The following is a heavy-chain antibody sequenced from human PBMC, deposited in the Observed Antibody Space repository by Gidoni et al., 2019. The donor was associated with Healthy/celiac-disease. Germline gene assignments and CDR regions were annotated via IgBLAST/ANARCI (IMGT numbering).Heavy chain of an antibody. J-gene: IGHJ4*02. D-gene: IGHD3-10*01. CDR3: ARVSSYGSGSDY. V-gene: IGHV4-39*07. CDR1: GASISSSSYY. Sequence: QLQLQESGPGLVKPSETLSLTCTVSGASISSSSYYWGWLRQPPGKGLEWIGSIYYSGSTYYNPSLKSRVTISVDTSKNQFSLKLSSVTAADTAVYYCARVSSYGSGSDYWGQGTLVTVSS. CDR2: IYYSGST.